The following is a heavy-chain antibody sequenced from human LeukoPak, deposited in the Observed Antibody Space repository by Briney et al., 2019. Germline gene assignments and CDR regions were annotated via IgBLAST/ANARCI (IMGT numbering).Heavy chain of an antibody. Sequence: GGSLRLSCAASGFTFSSYSMNWVRQAPGKGLEWVSSISSSSSYIYYADSVKGRFTISRDNAKNSLYLQMNSLRAEDTAVYYCARAMWIRNLVEVSPAYYMDVWGKGTTVTVSS. V-gene: IGHV3-21*01. J-gene: IGHJ6*03. D-gene: IGHD5-18*01. CDR1: GFTFSSYS. CDR2: ISSSSSYI. CDR3: ARAMWIRNLVEVSPAYYMDV.